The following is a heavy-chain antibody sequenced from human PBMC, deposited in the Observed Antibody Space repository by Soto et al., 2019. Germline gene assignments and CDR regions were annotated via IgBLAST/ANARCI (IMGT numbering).Heavy chain of an antibody. CDR2: IIPLFGTA. J-gene: IGHJ5*02. D-gene: IGHD2-21*01. CDR3: ATELGENPASPCGA. Sequence: QVQLVQSGADVKKPGSSVKVSCQASGVTFSSETLGWVRQAPGQGLEWVGGIIPLFGTASYAQKFQGRVTMTADESTSTVYMELSRLRSDDTAVYFCATELGENPASPCGAWGQGTLVTVSS. V-gene: IGHV1-69*01. CDR1: GVTFSSET.